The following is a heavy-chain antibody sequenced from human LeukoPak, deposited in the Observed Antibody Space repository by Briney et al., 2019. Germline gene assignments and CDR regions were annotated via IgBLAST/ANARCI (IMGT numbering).Heavy chain of an antibody. Sequence: SETLSLTCAVSGGSISSGGYSWSWIRQPPGKGLEWIEYIYHSGSTYYNPSLKSRVTISVDRSKNQFSLKLSSVTAADTAVYYCARGGYSSSWSGYFDYWGQGTLVTVSS. V-gene: IGHV4-30-2*01. J-gene: IGHJ4*02. D-gene: IGHD6-13*01. CDR1: GGSISSGGYS. CDR3: ARGGYSSSWSGYFDY. CDR2: IYHSGST.